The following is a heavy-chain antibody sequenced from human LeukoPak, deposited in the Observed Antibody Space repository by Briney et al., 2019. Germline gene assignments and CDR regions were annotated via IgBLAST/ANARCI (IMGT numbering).Heavy chain of an antibody. J-gene: IGHJ4*02. V-gene: IGHV3-23*01. Sequence: GGSLRLSCAASGFTFSSYSMSWVRQAPGKGLEWVSLISSGGNTYHADSVKGRFTISRDNFKNTLYLQMNSLRAEDTAVYYCAKDGGDSPGHELFDYRGQGTLVTVSS. D-gene: IGHD3-16*01. CDR1: GFTFSSYS. CDR3: AKDGGDSPGHELFDY. CDR2: ISSGGNT.